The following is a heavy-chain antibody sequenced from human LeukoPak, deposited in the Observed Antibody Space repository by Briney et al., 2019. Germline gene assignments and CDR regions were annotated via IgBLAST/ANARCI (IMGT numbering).Heavy chain of an antibody. V-gene: IGHV3-30-3*01. Sequence: QPGGSLGLSCAASGFTFSNFAMHWVRQAPGKGLEWVAVISYDGDNEYYADSVKGQFTISRDNSKDRLYLQMNSLRPEDTAMYYCARVRGGRSWYYYGMDVWGRGTTVTVSS. CDR3: ARVRGGRSWYYYGMDV. CDR2: ISYDGDNE. D-gene: IGHD3-16*01. CDR1: GFTFSNFA. J-gene: IGHJ6*02.